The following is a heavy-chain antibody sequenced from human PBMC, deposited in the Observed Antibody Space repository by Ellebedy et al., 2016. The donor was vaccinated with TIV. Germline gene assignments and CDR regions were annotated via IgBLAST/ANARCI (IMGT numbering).Heavy chain of an antibody. J-gene: IGHJ6*02. CDR3: ARDRGTQGVRGMDV. CDR2: IGTAGDT. CDR1: GFIFSTYD. Sequence: GGSLRLSCAASGFIFSTYDLHWVRQVAGKGLEWVSGIGTAGDTYYSGSVQGRFTISKDIARNSLHLQMNSLRAGDTATYYCARDRGTQGVRGMDVWGQGTTVTVSS. V-gene: IGHV3-13*01. D-gene: IGHD1-7*01.